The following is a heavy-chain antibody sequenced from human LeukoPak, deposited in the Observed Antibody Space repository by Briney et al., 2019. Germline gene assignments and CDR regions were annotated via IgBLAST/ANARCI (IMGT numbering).Heavy chain of an antibody. D-gene: IGHD6-19*01. CDR1: GFTFSSYA. V-gene: IGHV3-23*01. Sequence: GGSLRLSCAASGFTFSSYAMTWVRQAPGKGLEWVSSISSSGGSTYYADSVRGRFTISRDNSKNTLYLQMKGLRAEDTAVYYCVKDSVVVAGLVNYFDYWGQGTLVTVSS. CDR3: VKDSVVVAGLVNYFDY. CDR2: ISSSGGST. J-gene: IGHJ4*02.